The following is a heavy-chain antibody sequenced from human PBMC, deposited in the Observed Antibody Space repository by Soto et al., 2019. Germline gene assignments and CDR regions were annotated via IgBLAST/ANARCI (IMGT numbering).Heavy chain of an antibody. D-gene: IGHD6-19*01. J-gene: IGHJ4*02. CDR2: INADDRNM. CDR3: ARDGAVAGNINFDY. CDR1: GFTFSTYA. Sequence: DSVKVACKGSGFTFSTYAKHWLRQTPGQRVEWMGRINADDRNMKYSQKFQGRVTITRDTSARTAYMKLSSMRSEDTGVYYWARDGAVAGNINFDYWGQGTLVTV. V-gene: IGHV1-3*01.